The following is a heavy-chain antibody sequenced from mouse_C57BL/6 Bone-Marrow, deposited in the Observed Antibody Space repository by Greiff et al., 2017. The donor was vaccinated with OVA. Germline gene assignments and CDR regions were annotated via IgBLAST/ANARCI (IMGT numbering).Heavy chain of an antibody. CDR3: ARGRSLYDGYYVAWFAY. CDR1: GYSITSGYD. CDR2: ISYSGST. D-gene: IGHD2-3*01. V-gene: IGHV3-1*01. J-gene: IGHJ3*01. Sequence: VQLKESGPGMVKPSQSLSLTCTVTGYSITSGYDWHWIRHFPGNKLEWMGYISYSGSTNYNPSLKSRISITHDTSKNHFFLKLNSVTTEDTATYYCARGRSLYDGYYVAWFAYWGQGTLVTVSA.